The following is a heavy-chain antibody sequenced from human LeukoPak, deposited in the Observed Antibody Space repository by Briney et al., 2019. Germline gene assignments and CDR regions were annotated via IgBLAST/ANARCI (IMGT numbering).Heavy chain of an antibody. CDR2: IYYSGST. J-gene: IGHJ5*02. V-gene: IGHV4-59*01. CDR3: ARGYYCSSTSCSIPYNWFDP. D-gene: IGHD2-2*01. Sequence: SETLSLTCTVSGASISSYYWSWIRQSPGKGLEWIGYIYYSGSTNYNPSLKSRVTISVDTSKNQFSLKLSSVTAADTAVYYCARGYYCSSTSCSIPYNWFDPWGQGTLVTVSS. CDR1: GASISSYY.